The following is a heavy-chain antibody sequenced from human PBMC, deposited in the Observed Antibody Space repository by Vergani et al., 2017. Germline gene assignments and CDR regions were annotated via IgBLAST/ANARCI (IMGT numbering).Heavy chain of an antibody. D-gene: IGHD3-10*01. CDR3: ARDFRGAQGY. J-gene: IGHJ4*02. Sequence: EVQLVESGGGLVQPGGSLRLSCAASGFTFSSYEMNWVRQAPGEGLEWVSYIRSSGSTIDYADSVKGRFTISRDNAKNSLYLQMNSLRAEDTAVYYCARDFRGAQGYWGQGTLVTVSS. CDR2: IRSSGSTI. CDR1: GFTFSSYE. V-gene: IGHV3-48*03.